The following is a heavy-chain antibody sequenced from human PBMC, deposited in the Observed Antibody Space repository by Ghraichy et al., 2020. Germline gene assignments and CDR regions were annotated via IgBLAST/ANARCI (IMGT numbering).Heavy chain of an antibody. J-gene: IGHJ4*02. Sequence: ASVKVSCKASGYTFTGYYMHWVRQAPGQGLEWMGRINPNSGGADFALKFQGRVTMTRDTSISTAYMELSRLRSDDTAVYYCARVVTYTSGSYSADYWGQGTLVTVSS. CDR3: ARVVTYTSGSYSADY. CDR1: GYTFTGYY. V-gene: IGHV1-2*06. CDR2: INPNSGGA. D-gene: IGHD3-10*01.